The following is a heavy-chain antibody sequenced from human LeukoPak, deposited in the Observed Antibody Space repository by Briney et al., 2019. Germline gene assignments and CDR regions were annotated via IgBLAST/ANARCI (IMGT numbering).Heavy chain of an antibody. CDR2: IYHSGST. CDR3: ARDHLSDSSSWPDAFDI. J-gene: IGHJ3*02. Sequence: SETLSLTCTVSGGSISRYYWGWIRQPPGKGLEWIGSIYHSGSTYYNPSLKSRVTISVDTSKNQFSLKLSSVTAADTAVYYCARDHLSDSSSWPDAFDIWGQGTMVTVSS. CDR1: GGSISRYY. D-gene: IGHD6-13*01. V-gene: IGHV4-38-2*02.